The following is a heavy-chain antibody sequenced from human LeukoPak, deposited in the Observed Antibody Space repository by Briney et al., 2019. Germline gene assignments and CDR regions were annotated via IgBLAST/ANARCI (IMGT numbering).Heavy chain of an antibody. J-gene: IGHJ4*02. Sequence: GGSLRLSCAASGFTFSSYAMSWVRQAPGKGLEWVAFIRDDGRNKFYADSVKGRFTISRDNSKNTLYLQMNSLGAEDTAVYYCAKDYYDDSSVWGYFDYWGQGSLVTVSS. CDR3: AKDYYDDSSVWGYFDY. CDR1: GFTFSSYA. V-gene: IGHV3-30*02. CDR2: IRDDGRNK. D-gene: IGHD3-22*01.